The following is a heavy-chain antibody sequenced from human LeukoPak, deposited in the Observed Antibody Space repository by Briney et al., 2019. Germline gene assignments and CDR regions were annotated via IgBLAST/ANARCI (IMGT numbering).Heavy chain of an antibody. J-gene: IGHJ6*03. CDR2: FDPEDGET. D-gene: IGHD1-26*01. V-gene: IGHV1-24*01. CDR1: GYTLTELS. Sequence: ASVKVSCKVSGYTLTELSMHWVRQAPGKGLEWMGGFDPEDGETIYAQKFQGRVTMTEDTSTDTAYMELSSLRSEDTAVYYCARVTSWELPLGFYYYYMDVWGEGTTVTISS. CDR3: ARVTSWELPLGFYYYYMDV.